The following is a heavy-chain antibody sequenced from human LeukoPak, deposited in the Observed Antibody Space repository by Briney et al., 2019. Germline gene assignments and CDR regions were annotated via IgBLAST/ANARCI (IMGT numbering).Heavy chain of an antibody. Sequence: TGGSLRLSCAASGFTFSSYAMSWVRQAPGKGLEWVSAISGSGGSTYYADSVKGRFTISRDNSKNTLYLQMNSLRAEDTAVYYCAKGNYVQGLGDYYYYYGMDVWGQGTTVTVSS. V-gene: IGHV3-23*01. CDR3: AKGNYVQGLGDYYYYYGMDV. CDR1: GFTFSSYA. CDR2: ISGSGGST. J-gene: IGHJ6*02. D-gene: IGHD4-11*01.